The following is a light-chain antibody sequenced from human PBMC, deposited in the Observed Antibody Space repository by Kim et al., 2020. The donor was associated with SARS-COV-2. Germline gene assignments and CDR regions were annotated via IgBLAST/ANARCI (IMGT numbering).Light chain of an antibody. J-gene: IGLJ2*01. Sequence: SYELTQPPSVSVSPGQTASITCSGDKLGDKFASWYQQRPGQSPLLVIYQDKERPSGIPERFSGSNSGNTATLTISGTQAMDEAAYYCQAWASSTAVFGGGTQLTVL. CDR3: QAWASSTAV. V-gene: IGLV3-1*01. CDR2: QDK. CDR1: KLGDKF.